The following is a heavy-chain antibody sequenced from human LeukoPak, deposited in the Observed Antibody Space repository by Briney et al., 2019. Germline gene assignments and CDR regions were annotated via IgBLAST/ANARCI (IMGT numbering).Heavy chain of an antibody. J-gene: IGHJ4*02. D-gene: IGHD3-10*01. CDR2: IYYGGST. CDR3: ARGDQSYGY. Sequence: PSETLSLTCTVSGGSISSYYWSWIRQPPGKGLEWIGYIYYGGSTNYNPSLKSRVTISVDTSKNQFSLKLSSVTAADTAVYYCARGDQSYGYWGQGTLVTVSS. CDR1: GGSISSYY. V-gene: IGHV4-59*01.